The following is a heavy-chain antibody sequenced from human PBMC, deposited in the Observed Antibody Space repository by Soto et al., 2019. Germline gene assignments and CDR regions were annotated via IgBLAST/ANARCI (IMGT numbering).Heavy chain of an antibody. Sequence: ASVKVSCKASGYTFTSYYMHWVRQAPGQGLEWMGIINPSGGSTSYAQKFQGRVTMTTDTSTSTAYMELSSLRSEDTAVYYCARVQGPHYYYYYMDVWGKGTTVTVSS. J-gene: IGHJ6*03. V-gene: IGHV1-46*01. CDR3: ARVQGPHYYYYYMDV. CDR1: GYTFTSYY. CDR2: INPSGGST.